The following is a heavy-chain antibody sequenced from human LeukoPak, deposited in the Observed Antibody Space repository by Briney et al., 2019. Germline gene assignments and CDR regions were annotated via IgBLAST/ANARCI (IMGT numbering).Heavy chain of an antibody. V-gene: IGHV4-34*01. D-gene: IGHD1-1*01. CDR1: GGSFSGYY. Sequence: SETLSLTCAVYGGSFSGYYWSWIRQPPGKGLEWIGEINHSGSTNYNPSLKSRVTISVDTSKNQFSLKLSSVTAADTAVYYCARFGGNWYYFDYWGQGTLVVVSS. CDR2: INHSGST. CDR3: ARFGGNWYYFDY. J-gene: IGHJ4*02.